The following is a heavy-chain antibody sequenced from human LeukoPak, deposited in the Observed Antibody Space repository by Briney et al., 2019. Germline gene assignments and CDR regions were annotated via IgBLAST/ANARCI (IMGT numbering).Heavy chain of an antibody. CDR3: LNGRHSSGWHHIDY. V-gene: IGHV1-69-2*01. J-gene: IGHJ4*02. CDR1: GYTFTDYY. Sequence: ASVKVSCKVSGYTFTDYYMHWVQQAPGKGLEWKGLVDPEGGETIYAEKFQGRVTITADTSTDTAYMELSSLRSEDTAVYYCLNGRHSSGWHHIDYWGQGTLVTVSS. CDR2: VDPEGGET. D-gene: IGHD6-19*01.